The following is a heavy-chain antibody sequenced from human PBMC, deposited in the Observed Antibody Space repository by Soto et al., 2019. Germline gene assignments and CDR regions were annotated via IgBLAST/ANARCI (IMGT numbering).Heavy chain of an antibody. CDR1: GGPISSYY. V-gene: IGHV4-59*01. CDR2: IYYSGST. Sequence: SETLSLTCTVSGGPISSYYWSWIQQPPGKGLEWIGYIYYSGSTNYNPSLKSRVTISVDTSKNQFSLKLSSVTAADTAVYYCARAVYYYYGMDVWGQGTTVTVSS. CDR3: ARAVYYYYGMDV. J-gene: IGHJ6*02.